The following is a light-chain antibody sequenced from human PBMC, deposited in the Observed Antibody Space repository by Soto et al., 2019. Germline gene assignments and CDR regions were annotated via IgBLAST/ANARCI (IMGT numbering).Light chain of an antibody. CDR2: GAS. CDR1: QSVSSY. V-gene: IGKV3-20*01. J-gene: IGKJ1*01. Sequence: VLKHSLSAVSLYPGERATLSCRASQSVSSYLAWYQQKPGQAPRLLIYGASTRATGIPDRFSGSGSGTDFTLTIRRLEPEDCAVYCCQQYGSSTWTFGQGTKVDIK. CDR3: QQYGSSTWT.